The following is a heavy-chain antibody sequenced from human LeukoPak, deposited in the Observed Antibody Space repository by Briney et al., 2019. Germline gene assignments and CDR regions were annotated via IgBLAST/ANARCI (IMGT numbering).Heavy chain of an antibody. Sequence: SVKVSCKASGGTFSSYAISRVRQAPGQGLEWMGGIIPIFGTANYAQKFQGRVTITADKSTSTAYMELSSPRSEDTAVYYCARAARKGYSSGWYGYWGQGTLVTVSS. V-gene: IGHV1-69*06. D-gene: IGHD6-19*01. J-gene: IGHJ4*02. CDR2: IIPIFGTA. CDR1: GGTFSSYA. CDR3: ARAARKGYSSGWYGY.